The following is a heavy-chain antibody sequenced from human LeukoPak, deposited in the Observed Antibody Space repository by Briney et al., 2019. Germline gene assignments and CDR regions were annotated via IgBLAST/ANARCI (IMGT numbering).Heavy chain of an antibody. J-gene: IGHJ4*02. V-gene: IGHV3-23*01. CDR1: GFTFSSYG. CDR2: ISGSGGNT. CDR3: ARDRPHYDILTGYYSDV. D-gene: IGHD3-9*01. Sequence: GGSLRLSCAASGFTFSSYGMSWVRQAPGKGLEWVSAISGSGGNTYYADSVRGRFTISRDSSKNTLYLQMNSLRAEDTAVYYCARDRPHYDILTGYYSDVWGQGTLVTISS.